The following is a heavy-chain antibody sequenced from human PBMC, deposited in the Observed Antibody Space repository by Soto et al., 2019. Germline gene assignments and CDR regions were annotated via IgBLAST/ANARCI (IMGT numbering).Heavy chain of an antibody. Sequence: SEKVSCKASGGTFSSYAISWVRQAPGQGLEWMGGIIPIFGTANYAQKFQGRVTITADKSTSTAYMELSSLRSEDTAEYYCARFHGDTGGIPPSYNWFHPWGQGTLGPVSS. D-gene: IGHD5-18*01. CDR1: GGTFSSYA. J-gene: IGHJ5*02. CDR2: IIPIFGTA. V-gene: IGHV1-69*06. CDR3: ARFHGDTGGIPPSYNWFHP.